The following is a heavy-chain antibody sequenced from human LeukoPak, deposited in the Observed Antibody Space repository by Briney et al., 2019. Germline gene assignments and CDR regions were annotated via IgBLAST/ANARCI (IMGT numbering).Heavy chain of an antibody. CDR3: ARNQVGSGSYWARHGWFDP. Sequence: SETLSLTCAVSGGSISGGGYSWSWIRQPPGKGLEWIGYIYHSGSTYYNPSLKSRVTISVDRSKNQFSLKLSSVTAADTAVYYCARNQVGSGSYWARHGWFDPWGQGTLVTVSS. J-gene: IGHJ5*02. CDR2: IYHSGST. CDR1: GGSISGGGYS. V-gene: IGHV4-30-2*01. D-gene: IGHD3-10*01.